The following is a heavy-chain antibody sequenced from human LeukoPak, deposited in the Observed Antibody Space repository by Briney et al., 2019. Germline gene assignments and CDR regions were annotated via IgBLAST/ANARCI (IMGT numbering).Heavy chain of an antibody. Sequence: GRSLRLSGAASGFTFDDYAMHWVRQAPGKGLEWVSGISWNSGSIGYADSVKGRFTISRDNAKNSLYLQMNSLRAEDTALYYCAKGRDKYQLLSKNWFDPWGQGTLVTVSS. CDR1: GFTFDDYA. V-gene: IGHV3-9*01. CDR2: ISWNSGSI. J-gene: IGHJ5*02. CDR3: AKGRDKYQLLSKNWFDP. D-gene: IGHD2-2*01.